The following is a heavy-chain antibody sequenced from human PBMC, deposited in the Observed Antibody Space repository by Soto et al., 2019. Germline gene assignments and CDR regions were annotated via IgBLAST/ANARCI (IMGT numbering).Heavy chain of an antibody. Sequence: WGSLRVACASSVFTFSSYAMSWVRQAPGKGLEWVSAISGSGGSTYYADSVKGRFTISRDNSKNTLYLQMNSLRAEDTAVYYCAKGPALFYYFDYWGQGTMVTVSS. CDR2: ISGSGGST. J-gene: IGHJ4*02. CDR3: AKGPALFYYFDY. V-gene: IGHV3-23*01. CDR1: VFTFSSYA. D-gene: IGHD2-21*01.